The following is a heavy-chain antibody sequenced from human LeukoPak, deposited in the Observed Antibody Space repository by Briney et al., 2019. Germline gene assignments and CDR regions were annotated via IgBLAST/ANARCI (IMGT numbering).Heavy chain of an antibody. CDR2: ISRDSITT. J-gene: IGHJ4*02. CDR3: ARDLLDY. V-gene: IGHV3-48*02. Sequence: GGSLRLSCAASGFTFSSYSMNWVRQAPGKGLEWVSYISRDSITTYYADSVKGRFTISRDNAKNSLYLQMNSLRDEDTAVYFCARDLLDYWGQGTLVTVSS. CDR1: GFTFSSYS.